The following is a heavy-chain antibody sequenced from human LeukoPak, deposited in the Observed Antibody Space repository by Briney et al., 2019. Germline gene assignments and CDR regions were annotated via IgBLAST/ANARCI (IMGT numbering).Heavy chain of an antibody. CDR1: GDSITNSNYY. CDR2: IFYNGGP. D-gene: IGHD1-26*01. CDR3: ASYSGIYSAFEI. Sequence: PSETLSLTCAASGDSITNSNYYWGWVRQSPGRGLEWLGNIFYNGGPYYNPSFKSRVVISVDTSKNHFSLTLNAVTAADTAVYHCASYSGIYSAFEIWSQGTLVTVSS. V-gene: IGHV4-39*07. J-gene: IGHJ3*02.